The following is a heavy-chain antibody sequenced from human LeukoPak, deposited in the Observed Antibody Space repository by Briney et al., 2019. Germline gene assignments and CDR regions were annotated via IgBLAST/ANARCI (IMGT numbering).Heavy chain of an antibody. Sequence: GGSLRYSCAASGFTFSSYGMHWVRQAPGKGLEWVAVISYDGSNKYYADSVKGRFTISRDNSKNTLYLQMNGLRAEDTAVYYCAKALGVNWFDPWGQGTLVTVSS. CDR2: ISYDGSNK. D-gene: IGHD3-16*01. V-gene: IGHV3-30*18. CDR3: AKALGVNWFDP. CDR1: GFTFSSYG. J-gene: IGHJ5*02.